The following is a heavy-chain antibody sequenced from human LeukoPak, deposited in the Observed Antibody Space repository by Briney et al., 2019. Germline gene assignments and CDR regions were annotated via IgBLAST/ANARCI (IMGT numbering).Heavy chain of an antibody. V-gene: IGHV3-23*01. Sequence: GGSLRLSCAASGFTVASYAMTWVRQAPGKGLEWGSVISGSGAGTFYADSVKGRFIISRDNSKNTLYLQMSSLRAEDTAVYYCAKGEGGSGSSYNSLDYWGQGTLVTVSS. J-gene: IGHJ4*02. CDR3: AKGEGGSGSSYNSLDY. D-gene: IGHD3-10*01. CDR1: GFTVASYA. CDR2: ISGSGAGT.